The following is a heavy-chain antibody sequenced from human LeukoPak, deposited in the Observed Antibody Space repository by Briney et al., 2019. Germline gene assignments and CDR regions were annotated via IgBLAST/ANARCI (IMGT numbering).Heavy chain of an antibody. V-gene: IGHV1-18*01. J-gene: IGHJ4*02. CDR3: ARETPPPYCSSTSCYTGLDY. CDR2: ISAYNGNT. D-gene: IGHD2-2*02. CDR1: GYTFTSYG. Sequence: GASVKVSCKASGYTFTSYGISWVRQAPGQGLEWMGWISAYNGNTNYAQKLQGRVTMTTDTSTSTAYMELRSLRSEDTAVYYCARETPPPYCSSTSCYTGLDYWGQGTLVTVSS.